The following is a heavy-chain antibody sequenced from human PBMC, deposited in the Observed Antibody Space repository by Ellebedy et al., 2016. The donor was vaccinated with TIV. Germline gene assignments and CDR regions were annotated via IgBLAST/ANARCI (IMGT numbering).Heavy chain of an antibody. V-gene: IGHV5-10-1*01. CDR2: IDPSDSYT. J-gene: IGHJ3*02. CDR1: GYSFTSYW. D-gene: IGHD3-10*01. Sequence: GESLKISXKGSGYSFTSYWISWVRQMPGKGLEWMGRIDPSDSYTNYSPSFQGHVTISADKSISTAYLQWSSLKASDTAMYYCATGDMVRGVISAFDIWGQGTMVTVSS. CDR3: ATGDMVRGVISAFDI.